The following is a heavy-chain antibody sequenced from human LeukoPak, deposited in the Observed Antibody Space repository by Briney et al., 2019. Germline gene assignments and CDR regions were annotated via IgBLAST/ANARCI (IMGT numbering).Heavy chain of an antibody. CDR3: AHRRVAAADMDV. Sequence: SGPTLAKPTQTFTLTCTLSEFSLSPSAVGVGWIRQPQGKDLECLALIYCDDDKRYSPSLKTRLTITKDTSKNQVVLTMTNMDPVDTATYYCAHRRVAAADMDVWGKGTTVTVSS. CDR1: EFSLSPSAVG. D-gene: IGHD6-13*01. J-gene: IGHJ6*04. V-gene: IGHV2-5*02. CDR2: IYCDDDK.